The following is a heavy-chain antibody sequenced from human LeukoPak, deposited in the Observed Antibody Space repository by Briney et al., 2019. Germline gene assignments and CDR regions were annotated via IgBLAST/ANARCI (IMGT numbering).Heavy chain of an antibody. Sequence: SGGSLRLSCAASGFTFSSYGIHWVRQAPGKGLEWVAFIRYDGSNKYYADSVKGRFTISRDNSKNTLYLQMNSLRAEDTAVYYCAKSGYYDSSLDYWGQGTLVTVSS. CDR2: IRYDGSNK. CDR3: AKSGYYDSSLDY. CDR1: GFTFSSYG. V-gene: IGHV3-30*02. D-gene: IGHD3-22*01. J-gene: IGHJ4*02.